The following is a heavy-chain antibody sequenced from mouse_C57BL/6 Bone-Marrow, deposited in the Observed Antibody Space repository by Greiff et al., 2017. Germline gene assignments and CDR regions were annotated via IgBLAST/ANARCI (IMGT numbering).Heavy chain of an antibody. CDR3: ARSKGYYYGSSRGYAMDY. Sequence: QVQLQQSGAELAKPGASVKLSCKASGYTFTSYWMHWVKQRPGQGLEWIGYINPSSGYTKYNQKFKDKATLTADKYSSTAYMQLSSRTYEDSAVYYCARSKGYYYGSSRGYAMDYWGQGTSVTVSS. CDR2: INPSSGYT. V-gene: IGHV1-7*01. J-gene: IGHJ4*01. CDR1: GYTFTSYW. D-gene: IGHD1-1*01.